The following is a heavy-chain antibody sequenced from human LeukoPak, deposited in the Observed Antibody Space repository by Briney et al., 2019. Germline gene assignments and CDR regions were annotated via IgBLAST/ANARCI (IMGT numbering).Heavy chain of an antibody. CDR3: ARERRGYSGYFDY. CDR2: ITPFNGNT. D-gene: IGHD5-18*01. J-gene: IGHJ4*02. V-gene: IGHV1-45*02. Sequence: GSSVKVSCKASGYTFTYHYLHWVRQAPGQALEWMGWITPFNGNTNYAQKFQDRVTITRDRSMSTVYMELSSLRSEDTAVYYCARERRGYSGYFDYWGQGTLVTVSS. CDR1: GYTFTYHY.